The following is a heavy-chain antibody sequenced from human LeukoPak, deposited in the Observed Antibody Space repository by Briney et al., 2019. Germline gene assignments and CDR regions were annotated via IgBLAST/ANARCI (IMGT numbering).Heavy chain of an antibody. Sequence: SETQSLTCTVSGGSISSSDYYWSWIRQPPGKGLEWIGYIYYSGSTYYNPSLKSRVTISVDTSKNQFSLKLSSVTAADTAVYYCARGVDIAGGYFDYWGQGTLVTVSS. V-gene: IGHV4-30-4*08. D-gene: IGHD1-26*01. CDR1: GGSISSSDYY. CDR2: IYYSGST. J-gene: IGHJ4*02. CDR3: ARGVDIAGGYFDY.